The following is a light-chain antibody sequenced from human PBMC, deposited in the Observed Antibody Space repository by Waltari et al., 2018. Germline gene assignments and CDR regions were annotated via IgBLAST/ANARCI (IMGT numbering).Light chain of an antibody. CDR3: SSYTSSSTVV. V-gene: IGLV2-14*01. CDR1: SSDVGGYNY. J-gene: IGLJ2*01. CDR2: EVS. Sequence: QSALTQPASVSGSPGQSITISCTGTSSDVGGYNYVSWYQQHPGKAPKLMIYEVSKRPSGVSNRFSGSKSGHTASLTISGLQAEDEADYYGSSYTSSSTVVFGGGTKLTVL.